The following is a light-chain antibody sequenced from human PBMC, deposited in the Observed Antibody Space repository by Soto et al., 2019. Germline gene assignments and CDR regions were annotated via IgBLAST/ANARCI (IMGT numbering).Light chain of an antibody. CDR2: GAS. CDR3: QQYNNWPPIT. Sequence: EMVMTQSPATVSVSPGERATLSCRGSQSVRSNLAWYQQKPGQAPRLLIYGASTRATGIPARFSGSGSGTEFTLTISSLQSEDFAVYYCQQYNNWPPITFGQGTRLENK. CDR1: QSVRSN. V-gene: IGKV3-15*01. J-gene: IGKJ5*01.